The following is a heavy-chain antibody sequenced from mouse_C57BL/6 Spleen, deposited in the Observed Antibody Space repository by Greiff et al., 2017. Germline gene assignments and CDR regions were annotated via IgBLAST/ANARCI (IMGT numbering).Heavy chain of an antibody. CDR1: GYTFTSYW. CDR2: IHPNSGST. J-gene: IGHJ2*01. D-gene: IGHD3-2*02. Sequence: QVQLQQPGAELVKPGASVKLSCKASGYTFTSYWMHWVKQRPGQGLEWIGMIHPNSGSTNYNEKFKSKDTLTVDKSSSTAYMQLSSLTSEDSAVYYGARAQATPSYYFDYWGQGTTLTVSA. V-gene: IGHV1-64*01. CDR3: ARAQATPSYYFDY.